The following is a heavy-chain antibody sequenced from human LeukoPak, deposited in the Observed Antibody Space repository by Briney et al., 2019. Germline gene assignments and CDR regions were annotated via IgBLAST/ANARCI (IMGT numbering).Heavy chain of an antibody. CDR3: AKNWNNYFDY. CDR1: GFTFSTYG. CDR2: IRYDGSNK. J-gene: IGHJ4*02. Sequence: PGGSLRLSCAASGFTFSTYGIHWVRQAPGKGLEWVAFIRYDGSNKYYIDSVKGRFTISRDNSKNTLYLQMNSLRAEDTAVYYCAKNWNNYFDYWGQGTLVTVSS. D-gene: IGHD1/OR15-1a*01. V-gene: IGHV3-30*02.